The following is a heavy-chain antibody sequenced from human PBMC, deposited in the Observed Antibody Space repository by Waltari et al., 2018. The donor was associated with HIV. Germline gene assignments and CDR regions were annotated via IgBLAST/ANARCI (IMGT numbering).Heavy chain of an antibody. J-gene: IGHJ4*02. D-gene: IGHD3-3*01. V-gene: IGHV3-21*01. CDR1: GFPFNSFS. CDR3: ASEDFWSGPHY. CDR2: ISSTSSFI. Sequence: EVQLVVSGGGLVKPGGSMRVSCVASGFPFNSFSMKWVLQAPGKGLEWVSSISSTSSFIYYADSVKGRFTISRDNAKNSLYLQINNLRAEDTAVYYCASEDFWSGPHYWGQGTLVTVSS.